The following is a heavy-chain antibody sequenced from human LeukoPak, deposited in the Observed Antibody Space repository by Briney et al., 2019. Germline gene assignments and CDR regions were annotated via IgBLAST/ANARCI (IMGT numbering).Heavy chain of an antibody. V-gene: IGHV1-46*01. CDR2: INPSGGST. CDR3: ARVRFSSGWYIAFDI. CDR1: GYTFTSYY. J-gene: IGHJ3*02. D-gene: IGHD6-19*01. Sequence: GPSVKVSCKASGYTFTSYYVHWVRQPPGQGLEGMGIINPSGGSTTYAQKFQGRLTMTRDTSTTTVYMELSSLRSEDTAVYYCARVRFSSGWYIAFDIWGQGTMVTVSS.